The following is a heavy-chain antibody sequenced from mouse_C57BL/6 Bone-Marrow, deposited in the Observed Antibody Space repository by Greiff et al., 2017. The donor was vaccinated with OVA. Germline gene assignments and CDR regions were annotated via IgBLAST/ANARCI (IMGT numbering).Heavy chain of an antibody. CDR3: ANSNYGPRYAMDY. CDR2: ISSGSSTI. CDR1: GFTFSDYG. D-gene: IGHD2-5*01. J-gene: IGHJ4*01. V-gene: IGHV5-17*01. Sequence: DVHLVESGGGLVKPGGSLKLSCAASGFTFSDYGMHWVRQAPEKGLEWVAYISSGSSTIYYADTVKGRFTISRDNAKNTLFLQMTSLRSEDTAMYYCANSNYGPRYAMDYWGQGTSVTVSS.